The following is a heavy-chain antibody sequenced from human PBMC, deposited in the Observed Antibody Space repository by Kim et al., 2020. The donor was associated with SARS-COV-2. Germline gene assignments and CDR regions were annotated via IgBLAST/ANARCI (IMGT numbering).Heavy chain of an antibody. CDR3: VGDRDAS. V-gene: IGHV3-23*01. Sequence: GGSLRLSCAASGFTFSNYAMYWVRQAPGKGLECVSSISGDEGSTYYADSVKGRFTISRDNSKSTLYLQMNSLRVEDTAMYYCVGDRDASWGQGTLVTVSS. J-gene: IGHJ5*02. CDR2: ISGDEGST. CDR1: GFTFSNYA.